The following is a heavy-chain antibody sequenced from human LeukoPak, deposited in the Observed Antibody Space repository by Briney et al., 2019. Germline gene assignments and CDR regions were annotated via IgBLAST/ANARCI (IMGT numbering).Heavy chain of an antibody. CDR2: IWYDGSNQ. Sequence: GRSLRLSCAASGFTFRNYGMHWVRQAPGKGLEWVAVIWYDGSNQYYADSVRGRVTISRDNSKNILYLQMNSLRAEDMAVYYCASDIWSTNFNYWGQGTLVVVSS. V-gene: IGHV3-33*01. CDR3: ASDIWSTNFNY. J-gene: IGHJ4*02. CDR1: GFTFRNYG. D-gene: IGHD3-10*01.